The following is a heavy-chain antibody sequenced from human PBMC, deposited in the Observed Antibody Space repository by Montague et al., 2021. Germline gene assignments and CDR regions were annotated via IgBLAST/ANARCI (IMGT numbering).Heavy chain of an antibody. CDR2: ISHDGSNK. CDR3: ARWRVYYDSSGYAA. J-gene: IGHJ5*02. V-gene: IGHV3-30-3*01. CDR1: GFTFSTFP. D-gene: IGHD3-22*01. Sequence: SLRLSWAASGFTFSTFPMRWVRQAPGKGLEWVALISHDGSNKYYADSVRGRFTVSRDNSKNTLYLQTSSLRADDTAVYYCARWRVYYDSSGYAAWGRGTLVTVSS.